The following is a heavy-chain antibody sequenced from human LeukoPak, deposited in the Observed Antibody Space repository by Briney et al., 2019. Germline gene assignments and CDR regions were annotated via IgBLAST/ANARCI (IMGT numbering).Heavy chain of an antibody. CDR3: AREGGPYYDSSGYTNWFDP. CDR2: IIPIFGTA. D-gene: IGHD3-22*01. J-gene: IGHJ5*02. Sequence: SVKVSCKASGGTFSSYAFSWVRQAPGQGLEWMGGIIPIFGTANYAQKFQGRVTITADESTSTAYMELSSLRSEDTAVYYCAREGGPYYDSSGYTNWFDPWGQGTLVTVSS. V-gene: IGHV1-69*13. CDR1: GGTFSSYA.